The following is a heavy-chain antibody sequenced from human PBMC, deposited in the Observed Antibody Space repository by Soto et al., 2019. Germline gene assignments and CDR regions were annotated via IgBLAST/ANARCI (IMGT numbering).Heavy chain of an antibody. Sequence: GGSLRLSCAASGFTVSSNYMSWVRQAPGKGLEWVSRINSDGSSTSYADSVKGRFTISRDNAKNTLYLQMNSLRAEDTAVYYCAREAHSATFDYWGQGTLVTVSS. CDR1: GFTVSSNY. D-gene: IGHD2-15*01. J-gene: IGHJ4*02. CDR3: AREAHSATFDY. V-gene: IGHV3-74*01. CDR2: INSDGSST.